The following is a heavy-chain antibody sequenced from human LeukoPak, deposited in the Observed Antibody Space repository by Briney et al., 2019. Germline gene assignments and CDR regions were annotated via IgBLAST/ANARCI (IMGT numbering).Heavy chain of an antibody. CDR3: ARVTPAHCSSTSCYRWFDP. V-gene: IGHV1-46*01. J-gene: IGHJ5*02. Sequence: ASVTVSCTASGYTFTSYYMHWVRQAPGQGLEWMGIINPSGGSTSYAQKFQGRVTMTRDTSTSTVYMELSSLRSEDTAVYYCARVTPAHCSSTSCYRWFDPWGQGTLVTVSS. CDR2: INPSGGST. D-gene: IGHD2-2*01. CDR1: GYTFTSYY.